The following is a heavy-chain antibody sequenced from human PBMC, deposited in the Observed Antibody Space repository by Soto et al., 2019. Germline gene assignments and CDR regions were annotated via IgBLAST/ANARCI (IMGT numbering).Heavy chain of an antibody. CDR3: ARKGIAARDGIYYYYYMDV. Sequence: GGSLRLSCAASGFTFSSYWMSWVRQAPGKGLEWVANIKQDGSEKYYGDSVKGRFTISRDNAKNSLYLQMNSLRAEDTAVYYCARKGIAARDGIYYYYYMDVWGKGTTVTVSS. J-gene: IGHJ6*03. V-gene: IGHV3-7*01. D-gene: IGHD6-6*01. CDR2: IKQDGSEK. CDR1: GFTFSSYW.